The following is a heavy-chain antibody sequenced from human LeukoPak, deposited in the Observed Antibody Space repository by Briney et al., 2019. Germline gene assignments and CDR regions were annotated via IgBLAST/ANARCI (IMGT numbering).Heavy chain of an antibody. Sequence: GGSLRLSCAASGFAVSSNDMSWVRQAPAKGLEWISVIDSGGSTYNADSVKGRFTISRDNSKNIPYLQMNSLRADDTAVYYCARGSRGFDPWGQGTLVTVSS. CDR2: IDSGGST. V-gene: IGHV3-53*01. CDR1: GFAVSSND. CDR3: ARGSRGFDP. J-gene: IGHJ5*02.